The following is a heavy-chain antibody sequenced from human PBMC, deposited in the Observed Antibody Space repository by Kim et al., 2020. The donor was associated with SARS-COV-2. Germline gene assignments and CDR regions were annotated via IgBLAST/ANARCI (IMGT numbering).Heavy chain of an antibody. V-gene: IGHV3-33*01. J-gene: IGHJ6*02. CDR3: ARALGWGHYSGVDV. D-gene: IGHD2-21*02. CDR2: IWFDGSHK. CDR1: GFTFSTYG. Sequence: GGSLRLSCAASGFTFSTYGMHWVRQAPGKGLEWVAVIWFDGSHKYYEDSVKGRFTISRDNSNSTLSLQMNSLRAEDTALYYCARALGWGHYSGVDVWGQGTTVTVSS.